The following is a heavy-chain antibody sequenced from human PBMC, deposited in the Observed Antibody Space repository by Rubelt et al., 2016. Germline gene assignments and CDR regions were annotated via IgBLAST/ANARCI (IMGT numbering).Heavy chain of an antibody. D-gene: IGHD6-13*01. CDR2: IGGSGGST. CDR3: ARDLSRYSSWYHPL. Sequence: QATGEGLEWVSFIGGSGGSTNYADSVKGRFTISRDNSKNTLYMQMNSLRAEDTAVYYCARDLSRYSSWYHPLGGQGTLVTVSS. J-gene: IGHJ4*02. V-gene: IGHV3-23*01.